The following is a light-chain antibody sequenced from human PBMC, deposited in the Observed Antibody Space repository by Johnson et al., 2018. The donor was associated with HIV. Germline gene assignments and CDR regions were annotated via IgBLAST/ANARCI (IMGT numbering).Light chain of an antibody. Sequence: QFVLTQPPSVSAAPGQRVTISCSGRGSNIGSHYVSWYQQLPGTAPKLLIFEHDKRPSGIPDRFSGSKSGTSATLVITGLQAGDEADYYCGTWDNSLSIGYVFGAGTKVTVL. CDR2: EHD. J-gene: IGLJ1*01. V-gene: IGLV1-51*02. CDR1: GSNIGSHY. CDR3: GTWDNSLSIGYV.